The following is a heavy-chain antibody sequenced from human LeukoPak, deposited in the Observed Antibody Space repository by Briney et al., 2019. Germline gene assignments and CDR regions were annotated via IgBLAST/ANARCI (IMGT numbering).Heavy chain of an antibody. CDR2: IKPDGSIK. Sequence: GGSLRLSCAASGFTFSRYWMSWVRQAPGKGLEWVANIKPDGSIKYSVDSVKGRFTISRDNAKNSLYLEMNSLRAEDTAVYYCAREQWQVSYYYYGMDVWGQGTTVTVSS. CDR1: GFTFSRYW. CDR3: AREQWQVSYYYYGMDV. D-gene: IGHD6-19*01. J-gene: IGHJ6*02. V-gene: IGHV3-7*01.